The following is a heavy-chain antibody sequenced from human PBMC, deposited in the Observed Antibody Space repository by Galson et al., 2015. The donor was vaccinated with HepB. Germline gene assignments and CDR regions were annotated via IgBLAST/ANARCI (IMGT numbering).Heavy chain of an antibody. V-gene: IGHV5-51*01. Sequence: AEVKKPGESLKISCQGSGYSFTNNWIGWVRQMPGKGLEWMGIIYPADSQTKYSPSFEGQVTISADKSISAAYLQWSSLKASDTAMYYCARHVNWNRWHYFDYWGQGTRVTVSS. J-gene: IGHJ4*02. CDR2: IYPADSQT. D-gene: IGHD1-20*01. CDR3: ARHVNWNRWHYFDY. CDR1: GYSFTNNW.